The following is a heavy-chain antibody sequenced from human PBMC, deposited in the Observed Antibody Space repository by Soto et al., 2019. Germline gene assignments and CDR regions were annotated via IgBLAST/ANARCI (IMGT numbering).Heavy chain of an antibody. CDR1: GYTFTNYI. CDR2: INAGNDNT. CDR3: ARDLTDRGSHDSSGYYET. Sequence: GASVKVSCKASGYTFTNYIMHWVRQAPGQRLEWMGWINAGNDNTKYSQKFQGRVTITRDTSASTAYMELSSLRSEDTAVYYCARDLTDRGSHDSSGYYETWGQGTLVTVSS. D-gene: IGHD3-22*01. J-gene: IGHJ5*02. V-gene: IGHV1-3*01.